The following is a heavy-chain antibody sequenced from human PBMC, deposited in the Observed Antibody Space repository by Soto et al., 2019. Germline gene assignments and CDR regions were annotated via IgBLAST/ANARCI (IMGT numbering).Heavy chain of an antibody. D-gene: IGHD4-4*01. CDR2: MNPNSGNT. J-gene: IGHJ6*02. CDR3: ARGTTVTYYYYYGMDV. Sequence: QVQLVQSGAEVKKPGASVKVSCKASGYTFTSYDINWVRQATGQGLEWMGWMNPNSGNTGYAQKCQGRVTMTRNTSISTAYMELSSLRSEDTAVYYCARGTTVTYYYYYGMDVWGQGTTVTVSS. V-gene: IGHV1-8*01. CDR1: GYTFTSYD.